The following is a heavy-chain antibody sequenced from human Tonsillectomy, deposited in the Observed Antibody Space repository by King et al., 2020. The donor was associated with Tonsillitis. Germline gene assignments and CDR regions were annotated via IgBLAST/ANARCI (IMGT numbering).Heavy chain of an antibody. CDR2: MNPSGGST. J-gene: IGHJ4*02. Sequence: VQLVESGAEVKKPGASVKLSCKASGDTFTSYYMHWVRQAPGQGLEWMGIMNPSGGSTSYAQKFQGRVTMTRDTSTRPVYMELSSLRSEDTAVYYCASTSSSGWAVDYWGQGTLVTVSS. CDR3: ASTSSSGWAVDY. CDR1: GDTFTSYY. V-gene: IGHV1-46*01. D-gene: IGHD6-19*01.